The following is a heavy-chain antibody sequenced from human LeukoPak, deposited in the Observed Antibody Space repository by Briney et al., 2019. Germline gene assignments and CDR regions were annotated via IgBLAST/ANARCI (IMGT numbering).Heavy chain of an antibody. J-gene: IGHJ4*02. V-gene: IGHV1-18*01. CDR2: ISAYNGET. Sequence: ASVKVSCKASGYTFSSYGITWVRQAPGQGLQWMAWISAYNGETNYAQKLQGRVSMTTDTSTSTAYMELRNLTSDDTAVYYCARVGNDGSGTFHYWGQGTLVTVSS. CDR1: GYTFSSYG. D-gene: IGHD3-10*01. CDR3: ARVGNDGSGTFHY.